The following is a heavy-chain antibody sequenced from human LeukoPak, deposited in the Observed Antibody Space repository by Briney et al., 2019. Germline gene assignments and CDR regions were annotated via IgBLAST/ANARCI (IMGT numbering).Heavy chain of an antibody. CDR3: ARALYDTSLSATWFDP. CDR1: GGSISSGSYY. CDR2: IYTSGST. Sequence: SQTLSLTCTVSGGSISSGSYYWSWIRQPAGKGLEWIGRIYTSGSTNYNPSLKSRVTISVDTSKNQFSLKLSSVTAADTAVYYCARALYDTSLSATWFDPWGQGTLVTVSS. V-gene: IGHV4-61*02. D-gene: IGHD3-22*01. J-gene: IGHJ5*02.